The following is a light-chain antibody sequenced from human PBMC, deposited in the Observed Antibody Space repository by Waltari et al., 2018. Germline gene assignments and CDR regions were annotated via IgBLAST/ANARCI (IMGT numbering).Light chain of an antibody. J-gene: IGKJ1*01. CDR1: QGISSY. Sequence: DIQMSQSPSSLSASVGDRVTIICRASQGISSYLNWYQQKPGKAPKLLIYYANSLASGVPSRFSGSGSGTEFTLTISSLQPEDFATYYCQQGNSNPPTFGQGTKVEIK. CDR3: QQGNSNPPT. V-gene: IGKV1-39*01. CDR2: YAN.